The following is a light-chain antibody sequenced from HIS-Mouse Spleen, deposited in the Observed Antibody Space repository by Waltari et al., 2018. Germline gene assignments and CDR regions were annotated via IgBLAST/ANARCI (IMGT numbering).Light chain of an antibody. J-gene: IGLJ2*01. CDR3: SSYTSSSFNVV. V-gene: IGLV2-14*03. CDR1: RSAVGGYNY. Sequence: QSALTQPASVSGSPGPSIPISCPGTRSAVGGYNYVPWYQQHPGKAPKLMIYDVSNRPSGVSNRFSGSKSGNTASLTISGLQAEDEADYYCSSYTSSSFNVVFGGGTKLTVL. CDR2: DVS.